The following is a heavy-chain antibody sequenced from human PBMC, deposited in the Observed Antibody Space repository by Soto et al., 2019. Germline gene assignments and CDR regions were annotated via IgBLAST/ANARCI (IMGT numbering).Heavy chain of an antibody. J-gene: IGHJ2*01. D-gene: IGHD6-19*01. CDR1: GGSISSGGYY. V-gene: IGHV4-31*03. Sequence: QVQLQESGPGLVKPSQTLSLTCTVSGGSISSGGYYWSWIRQHPGKGLEWIGYIYYSGSTYYNPSLKSRVTISVDTSKNQFSLKLSSVTAADTAVYYCARDIAVAGTAAGDWYFDLWGRGTLVTVSS. CDR2: IYYSGST. CDR3: ARDIAVAGTAAGDWYFDL.